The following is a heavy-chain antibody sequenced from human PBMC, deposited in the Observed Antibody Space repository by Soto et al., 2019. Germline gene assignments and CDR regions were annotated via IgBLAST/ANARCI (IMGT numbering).Heavy chain of an antibody. CDR2: IIPILGIA. CDR3: ARVELDCSGGSCYSYAFDI. Sequence: QVQLVQSGAEVKKPGSSVKVSCKDSGGTFSSYTISWVRQAPGQGLEWMGRIIPILGIANHAQKFQGRVTITADKSTSTAYMEQGSRRCEDDAVYYCARVELDCSGGSCYSYAFDIWGQGTMVTVSS. V-gene: IGHV1-69*02. J-gene: IGHJ3*02. D-gene: IGHD2-15*01. CDR1: GGTFSSYT.